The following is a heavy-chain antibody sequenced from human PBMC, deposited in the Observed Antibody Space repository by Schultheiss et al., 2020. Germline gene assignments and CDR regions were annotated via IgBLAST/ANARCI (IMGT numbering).Heavy chain of an antibody. CDR1: GFTFSSYG. CDR3: ARVRGAAIAYGMDV. J-gene: IGHJ6*02. D-gene: IGHD2-2*01. V-gene: IGHV3-30*03. Sequence: WGSLRLSCAASGFTFSSYGMHWVRQAPGKGLEWVAVISYDGSNKYYADSVKGRFTISRDNSKNTLYLQMNSLRAEDTAVYYCARVRGAAIAYGMDVWGQGTTVTVSS. CDR2: ISYDGSNK.